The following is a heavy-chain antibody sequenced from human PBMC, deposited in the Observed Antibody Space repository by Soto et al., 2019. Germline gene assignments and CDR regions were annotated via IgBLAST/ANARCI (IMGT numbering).Heavy chain of an antibody. V-gene: IGHV1-18*01. D-gene: IGHD2-21*01. J-gene: IGHJ5*02. Sequence: ASVKVSCKTSGSSFSSFGISWVRQAPGQEPEWMGWISAYSGNKRSAQKFQGRVTLTTDTSTSTAYMELWNLTSDDTAVYFCAKDSGVNWFDPWGQGTLVTVSS. CDR2: ISAYSGNK. CDR1: GSSFSSFG. CDR3: AKDSGVNWFDP.